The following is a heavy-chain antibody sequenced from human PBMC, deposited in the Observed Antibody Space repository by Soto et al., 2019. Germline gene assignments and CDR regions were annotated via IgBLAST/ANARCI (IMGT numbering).Heavy chain of an antibody. V-gene: IGHV5-51*01. CDR1: GYTFSNFW. Sequence: ESLKISCQCSGYTFSNFWIGWVRQLPGQGLEWMGIIYPGDHETRYSPSFLGKVTISAEKSINTAYLQWSSLEASDSAFYFCARSPRSSPYSDVWGQGALVTVSS. CDR2: IYPGDHET. D-gene: IGHD6-13*01. J-gene: IGHJ4*02. CDR3: ARSPRSSPYSDV.